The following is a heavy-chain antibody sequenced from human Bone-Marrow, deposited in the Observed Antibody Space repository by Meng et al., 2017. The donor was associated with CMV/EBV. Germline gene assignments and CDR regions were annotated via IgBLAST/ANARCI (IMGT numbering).Heavy chain of an antibody. CDR2: ISYDGSNK. V-gene: IGHV3-30-3*01. J-gene: IGHJ3*01. CDR1: GFTFSSYA. Sequence: GESLKISCAASGFTFSSYAMHWVRQAPGKGLEWVAVISYDGSNKYYADSVKGRFTISRDNSKNTLYLQMNSLRAEDTAVYYCARQGGNSGAFDVWGQGTLVTGSS. D-gene: IGHD4-23*01. CDR3: ARQGGNSGAFDV.